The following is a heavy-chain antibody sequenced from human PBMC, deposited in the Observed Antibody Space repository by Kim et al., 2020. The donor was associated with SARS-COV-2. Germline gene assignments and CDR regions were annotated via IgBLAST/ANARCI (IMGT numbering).Heavy chain of an antibody. CDR2: IIPILGIA. CDR1: GGTFSSYA. D-gene: IGHD2-2*02. CDR3: AREGCSSTSCYRGPFDY. J-gene: IGHJ4*02. Sequence: SVKVSCKASGGTFSSYAISWVRQAPGQGLEWMGRIIPILGIANYAQKFQGRVTITTDKSTSTAYMELSSLRSEDTAVYYWAREGCSSTSCYRGPFDYWGQGTLVTVSS. V-gene: IGHV1-69*04.